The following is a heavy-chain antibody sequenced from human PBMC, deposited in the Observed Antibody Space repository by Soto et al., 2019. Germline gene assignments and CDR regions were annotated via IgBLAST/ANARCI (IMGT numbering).Heavy chain of an antibody. CDR3: ARDYPPVRYYYDSSGYSYGMDV. J-gene: IGHJ6*02. CDR2: IWYDGSNK. D-gene: IGHD3-22*01. Sequence: QVQLVESGGGVVQPGRSLRLSCAASGFTFSSYGMHWVRQAPGKGLEWVAVIWYDGSNKYYADSVKGRFTISRDNSKNTLYLQMNSLRAEDTAVYYCARDYPPVRYYYDSSGYSYGMDVWGQGTTVTVSS. CDR1: GFTFSSYG. V-gene: IGHV3-33*01.